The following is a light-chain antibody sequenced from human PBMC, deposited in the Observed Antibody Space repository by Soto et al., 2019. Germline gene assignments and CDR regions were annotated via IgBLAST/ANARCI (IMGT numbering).Light chain of an antibody. CDR2: EVS. CDR1: SSDVGGYNY. V-gene: IGLV2-14*01. CDR3: SSYIDSTTLV. J-gene: IGLJ3*02. Sequence: QSALTQPASVSGSPGQSITISCTGTSSDVGGYNYVSWYQQHPGKAPKLMIYEVSNRPSGVSNRFSGSKSGYTASLTISGLQAEDEADYYCSSYIDSTTLVFGGGTKLTVL.